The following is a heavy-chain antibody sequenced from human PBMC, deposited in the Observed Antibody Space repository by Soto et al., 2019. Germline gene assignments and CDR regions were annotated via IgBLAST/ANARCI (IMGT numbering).Heavy chain of an antibody. CDR3: AKDRFFTYYYDSSGYYLVY. J-gene: IGHJ4*02. Sequence: GGSRRLSCAASGGTFSRYAMSGGRQAPGKGLEWVSAISGSGGSTYYADSVRGRFTISRDNSKNTLYLQMNSLRAEDTAVYYCAKDRFFTYYYDSSGYYLVYWGQGTLVTVSS. V-gene: IGHV3-23*01. CDR2: ISGSGGST. D-gene: IGHD3-22*01. CDR1: GGTFSRYA.